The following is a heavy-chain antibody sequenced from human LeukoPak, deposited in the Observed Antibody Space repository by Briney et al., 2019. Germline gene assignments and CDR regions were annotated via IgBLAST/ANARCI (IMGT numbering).Heavy chain of an antibody. V-gene: IGHV1-18*01. J-gene: IGHJ5*02. D-gene: IGHD2-8*01. CDR3: ARGFVYARYDNWFDP. Sequence: GASVKVSCKASGYTFTSYDISWVRQAPGQGLEWMGWISAYNGNTNYAQKFQGRVTITTDESTSTAYMELSSLRSEDTAVYYCARGFVYARYDNWFDPWGQGTLVTVSS. CDR2: ISAYNGNT. CDR1: GYTFTSYD.